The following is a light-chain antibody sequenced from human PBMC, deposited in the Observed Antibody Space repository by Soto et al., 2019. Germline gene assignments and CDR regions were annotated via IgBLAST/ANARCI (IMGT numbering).Light chain of an antibody. CDR1: SSDVGGYNY. Sequence: QSALTQPRSVSGSPGQSVTISCTGTSSDVGGYNYVSWYQQHPGIAPQLIIYDITKRPSGVPDRFSGSKSGNTASLTISGLQAEDEADYYCCSYAGSYSWVFGGWTKVTVL. J-gene: IGLJ3*02. CDR3: CSYAGSYSWV. V-gene: IGLV2-11*01. CDR2: DIT.